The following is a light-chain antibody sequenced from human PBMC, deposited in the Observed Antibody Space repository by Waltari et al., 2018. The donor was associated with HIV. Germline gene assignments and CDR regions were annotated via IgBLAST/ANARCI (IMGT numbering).Light chain of an antibody. CDR3: QSFESHSGV. CDR2: EDN. CDR1: SGNIASHY. Sequence: NFMLTQPHSVSESPGKTVTISCTRSSGNIASHYVQWYQQRPGSSPTTLIYEDNQRHAGVPDRFAGSIDSSSNSASLTSAGLRTEDEADYYCQSFESHSGVFGGGTKLTVL. V-gene: IGLV6-57*01. J-gene: IGLJ3*02.